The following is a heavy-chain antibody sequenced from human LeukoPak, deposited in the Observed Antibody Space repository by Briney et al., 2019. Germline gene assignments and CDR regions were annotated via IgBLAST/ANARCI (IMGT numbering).Heavy chain of an antibody. CDR3: ATHSGSYGSDN. V-gene: IGHV4-4*09. CDR2: IYTSGST. D-gene: IGHD1-26*01. J-gene: IGHJ4*02. Sequence: SETLSLTCTVSGGSISSYYWSWIRQPPGKGLEWIGYIYTSGSTNYNPSLKSRVTISVDTSKNQFSLKLSSVTAADTAVYYCATHSGSYGSDNWGQGTLVTVSS. CDR1: GGSISSYY.